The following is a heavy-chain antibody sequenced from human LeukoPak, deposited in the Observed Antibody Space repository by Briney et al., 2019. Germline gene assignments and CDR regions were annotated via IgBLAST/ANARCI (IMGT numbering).Heavy chain of an antibody. CDR2: ISGSGENT. CDR1: GWTFSRYC. Sequence: GGSLTLSCAASGWTFSRYCMSWVRQAPGQGLEWVSAISGSGENTNYADSVKGRFTMSRDNSRNMVYLQMNSLRDEDTAKYYCAKTVSGCYSSQGGHYWGQGTLVAVSS. V-gene: IGHV3-23*01. D-gene: IGHD3-22*01. J-gene: IGHJ4*02. CDR3: AKTVSGCYSSQGGHY.